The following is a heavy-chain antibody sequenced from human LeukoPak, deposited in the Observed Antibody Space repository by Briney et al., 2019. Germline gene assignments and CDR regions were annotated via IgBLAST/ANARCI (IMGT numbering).Heavy chain of an antibody. J-gene: IGHJ4*02. D-gene: IGHD3-3*01. CDR2: IYHSGST. CDR1: GGSISTSSYY. Sequence: SETLSLTCAVSGGSISTSSYYWDWIRQPPGKGLEWIGSIYHSGSTYYNPSLKSRVTLSVDTSKNQFSLKLSSVTAADTAVYYCARDRVVRDFWSGYYMGVYFDYWGQGTLVTVSS. CDR3: ARDRVVRDFWSGYYMGVYFDY. V-gene: IGHV4-39*07.